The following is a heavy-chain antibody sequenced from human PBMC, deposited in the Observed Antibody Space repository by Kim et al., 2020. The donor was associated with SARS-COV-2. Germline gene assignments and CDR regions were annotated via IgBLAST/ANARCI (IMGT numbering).Heavy chain of an antibody. J-gene: IGHJ6*02. CDR1: GFTFSNAW. CDR2: IKSKTDGGTT. V-gene: IGHV3-15*01. Sequence: GGSLRLSCAASGFTFSNAWMSWVRQAPGKGLEWVGRIKSKTDGGTTDYAAPVKGRFTISRDDSKNTLYLQMNSLKTEDTAEYYCTTDTGSGWDYYYYGMDVWGQGTTVTVSS. CDR3: TTDTGSGWDYYYYGMDV. D-gene: IGHD6-19*01.